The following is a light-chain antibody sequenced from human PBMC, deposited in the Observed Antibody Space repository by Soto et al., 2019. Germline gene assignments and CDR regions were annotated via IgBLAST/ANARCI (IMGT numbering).Light chain of an antibody. V-gene: IGLV2-14*01. CDR3: NSYTNSSAVV. CDR1: RXDIGAYDY. Sequence: QSVLTQPASVSGSPGQSITISCAGTRXDIGAYDYVSWYQQHPGNAPKLLVYEVTNRPSGVSDRFSGSKSGNTASLTISGLQAEDEAVYYCNSYTNSSAVVFGGGTKVTVL. CDR2: EVT. J-gene: IGLJ2*01.